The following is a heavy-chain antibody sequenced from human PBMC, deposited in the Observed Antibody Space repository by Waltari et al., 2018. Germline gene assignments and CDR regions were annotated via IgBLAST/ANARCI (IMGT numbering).Heavy chain of an antibody. CDR3: ARLDSDSSGYRVGYYFDY. CDR1: GGSISTRSYS. J-gene: IGHJ4*02. D-gene: IGHD3-22*01. V-gene: IGHV4-39*07. CDR2: IYYSGST. Sequence: QLQLQESGPGLVQPSETLSLTCPVSGGSISTRSYSWGWLRPPPRQGLEWIGSIYYSGSTYYNPSLKSRVTISVDTSKNQFSLKLSSVTAADTAVYYCARLDSDSSGYRVGYYFDYWGQGTLVTVSS.